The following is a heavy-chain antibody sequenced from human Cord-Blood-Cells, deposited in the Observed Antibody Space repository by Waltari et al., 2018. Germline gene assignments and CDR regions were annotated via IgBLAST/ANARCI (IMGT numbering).Heavy chain of an antibody. J-gene: IGHJ4*02. CDR3: AREAQLVRNFDY. CDR1: GFTFSSYA. D-gene: IGHD6-6*01. Sequence: QVQLVESGGGVVQPGRSLRLSCAASGFTFSSYAMHWVRQAPGKGLEWVAVISYDGSNKYYADSVKGRFTISRDNSKNTLYLQMNSLRAEDTAVYYCAREAQLVRNFDYWGQGTLVTVSS. CDR2: ISYDGSNK. V-gene: IGHV3-30-3*01.